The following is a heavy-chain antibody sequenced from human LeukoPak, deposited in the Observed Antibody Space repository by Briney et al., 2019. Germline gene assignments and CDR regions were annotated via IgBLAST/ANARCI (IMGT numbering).Heavy chain of an antibody. Sequence: GGSLRLSCAASGFTFSNYWMHWVRQAPGTGLVWVSCISGDGSTTHHADLVKGRLTISRDNAKNTLYLQMNSLRPEDTAVYYCVRLLNSDFWGQGTLVTVSS. D-gene: IGHD2-15*01. V-gene: IGHV3-74*01. CDR1: GFTFSNYW. CDR3: VRLLNSDF. CDR2: ISGDGSTT. J-gene: IGHJ4*02.